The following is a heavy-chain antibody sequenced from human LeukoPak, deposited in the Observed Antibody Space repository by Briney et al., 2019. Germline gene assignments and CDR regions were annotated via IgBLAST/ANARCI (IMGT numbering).Heavy chain of an antibody. D-gene: IGHD5-18*01. CDR1: GFNFNIYS. Sequence: GGSLRLSCEASGFNFNIYSMNWVRQAPGKGLDWVSYITGGGTPIYYGDSVKGRFTISRDNSKNTLYLQMNSLRAEDTAVYYCAKYGGYSYGSQLGYWGQGTLVTVSS. J-gene: IGHJ4*02. CDR2: ITGGGTPI. V-gene: IGHV3-48*01. CDR3: AKYGGYSYGSQLGY.